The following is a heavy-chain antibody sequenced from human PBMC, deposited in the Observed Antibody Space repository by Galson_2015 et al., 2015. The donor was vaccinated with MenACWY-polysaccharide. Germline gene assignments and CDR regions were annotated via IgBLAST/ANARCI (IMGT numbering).Heavy chain of an antibody. J-gene: IGHJ6*02. CDR1: GFSFGGYW. CDR3: ARDLDYGSGTSDV. CDR2: IKQDGSEK. V-gene: IGHV3-7*01. D-gene: IGHD3-10*01. Sequence: SLRLSCAASGFSFGGYWMSWVRQAPGKGLEWVANIKQDGSEKYYVDSVKGRFTISRDNAKNSLYLQMNSLRAEDTALYYCARDLDYGSGTSDVWGPGTTVRVSS.